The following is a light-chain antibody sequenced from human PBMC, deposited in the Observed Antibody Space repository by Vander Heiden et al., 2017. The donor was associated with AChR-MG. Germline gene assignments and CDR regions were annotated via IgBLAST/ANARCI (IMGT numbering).Light chain of an antibody. CDR1: SSDVGAYKS. CDR2: AVT. J-gene: IGLJ1*01. CDR3: SSYAGTNYV. V-gene: IGLV2-8*01. Sequence: QSALTQPPSASGSPGQSVTISCTGTSSDVGAYKSVSWYQHSPGNAPKLLIYAVTKRPSGVSDRFSGSMSGNTASLTVSGLQADDEADYYCSSYAGTNYVFGTGTKVTVL.